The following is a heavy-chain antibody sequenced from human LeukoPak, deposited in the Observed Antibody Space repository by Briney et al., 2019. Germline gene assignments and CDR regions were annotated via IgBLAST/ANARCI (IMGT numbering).Heavy chain of an antibody. CDR1: GGTFSSYA. CDR3: ARVRGRYCSSTSCYREFDY. Sequence: GASVKVSCKASGGTFSSYAISWVRQAPGQGLEWMGGIIPLFGTANYAQKFQGRVTITTDESTSTAYMELSSLRSEDTAVYYCARVRGRYCSSTSCYREFDYWGQGTLVTVSS. CDR2: IIPLFGTA. V-gene: IGHV1-69*05. D-gene: IGHD2-2*02. J-gene: IGHJ4*02.